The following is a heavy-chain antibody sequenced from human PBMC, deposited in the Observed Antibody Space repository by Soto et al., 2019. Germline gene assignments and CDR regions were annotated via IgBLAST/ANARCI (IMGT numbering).Heavy chain of an antibody. CDR2: IIHIFGTA. Sequence: QVQLVQSGAEVKKPGSSVKVSCKASGGTFSSYAISWVRQAPGQGLEWMGGIIHIFGTANYAQKFQGRVTITADESTSTAYMELSSLRSEDTAVYYCARGAGIAAAGTDYYGMDVWGQGTTVTVSS. J-gene: IGHJ6*02. CDR1: GGTFSSYA. CDR3: ARGAGIAAAGTDYYGMDV. V-gene: IGHV1-69*01. D-gene: IGHD6-13*01.